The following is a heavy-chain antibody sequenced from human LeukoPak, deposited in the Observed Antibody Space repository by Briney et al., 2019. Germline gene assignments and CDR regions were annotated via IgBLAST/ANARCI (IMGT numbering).Heavy chain of an antibody. D-gene: IGHD3-10*01. CDR1: GFTFSSYW. J-gene: IGHJ5*02. V-gene: IGHV3-7*01. CDR2: IKQDGSEK. CDR3: AREGRRFGSYESNWFDP. Sequence: LSGGSLRLSCAASGFTFSSYWMSWVRQAPGKGLEWVANIKQDGSEKYYVESVKGRFTISRDNAKNSLYLQMHSLRAEDTAVYYCAREGRRFGSYESNWFDPWGQGTLVTVSS.